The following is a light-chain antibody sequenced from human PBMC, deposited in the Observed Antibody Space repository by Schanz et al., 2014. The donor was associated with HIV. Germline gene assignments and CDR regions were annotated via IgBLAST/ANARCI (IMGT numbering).Light chain of an antibody. CDR1: SSDIGHYNY. Sequence: QSALTQPASVSGSPGQSITISCTGTSSDIGHYNYVSWYQQHPGKAPKLLIYDVTNRPSGVSNRFSGSKSGNAASLTIFGLQAEDEAHYYCTSYTSSSTVVFGGGTKLTVL. V-gene: IGLV2-14*03. J-gene: IGLJ2*01. CDR2: DVT. CDR3: TSYTSSSTVV.